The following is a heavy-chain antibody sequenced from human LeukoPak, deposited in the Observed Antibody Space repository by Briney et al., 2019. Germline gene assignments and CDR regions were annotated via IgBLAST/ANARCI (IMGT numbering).Heavy chain of an antibody. CDR1: GYTFSSYY. J-gene: IGHJ5*02. Sequence: ASVKVSCKASGYTFSSYYIHWVRQAPGLGLQWMGMIKPSGGTIRYEQSFQGRVTMTTDSSTSTVFMELSSLTSDDTAVYYCARDFYTSSSTGVPNSFDPWGQGTLVTVSS. V-gene: IGHV1-46*01. D-gene: IGHD6-6*01. CDR2: IKPSGGTI. CDR3: ARDFYTSSSTGVPNSFDP.